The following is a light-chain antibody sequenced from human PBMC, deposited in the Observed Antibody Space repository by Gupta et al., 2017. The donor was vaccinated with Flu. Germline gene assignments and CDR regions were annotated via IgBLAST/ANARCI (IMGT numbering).Light chain of an antibody. CDR3: QQRSGLPMYT. CDR2: DAS. Sequence: EIVLTQSPVTLSLSPGDSAILSCRASQSVSNQLAWYQQRPGQPPRLLMYDASRRAAGIPARFSGSGSWTDFTLTITTLEPEDFAVYYCQQRSGLPMYTFGQGTKLEIK. J-gene: IGKJ2*01. V-gene: IGKV3-11*01. CDR1: QSVSNQ.